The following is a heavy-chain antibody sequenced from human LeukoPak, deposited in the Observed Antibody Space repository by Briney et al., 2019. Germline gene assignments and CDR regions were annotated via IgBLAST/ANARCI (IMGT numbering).Heavy chain of an antibody. Sequence: PGGSLRLSCVASGFTFSSYEMNWVRQAPGRGLEWVAIIWYDGSNKYYADSVKGRFTISRDNSKNTVSLQMNSPRAEDTAIYYCAKDQRGSYFYYFDYWGQGTLVTVSS. CDR3: AKDQRGSYFYYFDY. CDR2: IWYDGSNK. D-gene: IGHD1-26*01. CDR1: GFTFSSYE. J-gene: IGHJ4*02. V-gene: IGHV3-30*02.